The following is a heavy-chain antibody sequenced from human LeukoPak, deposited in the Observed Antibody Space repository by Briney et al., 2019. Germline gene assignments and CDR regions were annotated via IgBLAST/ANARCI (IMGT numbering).Heavy chain of an antibody. J-gene: IGHJ5*02. CDR2: IYYSGST. D-gene: IGHD2-2*01. CDR3: ARGGDIVVVPAALVWFDP. Sequence: SETLSLTCTVSGGSISSSSYYWGWIRQPPGKGLEWIGYIYYSGSTYYNPSLKSRVTISVDTSKNQFSLKLSSVTAADTAVYYCARGGDIVVVPAALVWFDPWGQGTLVTVSS. CDR1: GGSISSSSYY. V-gene: IGHV4-31*03.